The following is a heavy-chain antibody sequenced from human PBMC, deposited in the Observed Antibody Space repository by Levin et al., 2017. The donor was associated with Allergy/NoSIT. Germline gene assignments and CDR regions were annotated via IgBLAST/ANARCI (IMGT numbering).Heavy chain of an antibody. CDR1: GFPFSSSE. CDR2: VSNTGTTT. J-gene: IGHJ4*02. Sequence: LSLTCAASGFPFSSSEMNWVRQAPGKGLEWLAYVSNTGTTTNYADSVKGRFTISRDNGESSLYLQMDSLRVEDTALYYCGSVGPSGENDFDYWGQGILVTVSS. V-gene: IGHV3-48*03. CDR3: GSVGPSGENDFDY. D-gene: IGHD3-10*01.